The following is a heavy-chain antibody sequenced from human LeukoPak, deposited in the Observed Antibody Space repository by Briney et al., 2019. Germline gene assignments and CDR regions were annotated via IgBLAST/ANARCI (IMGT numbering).Heavy chain of an antibody. Sequence: ASVKVSCKASGYTFTGYYMHWVRQAPGQGLEWMVSINPNSGGTNYAQKFQGWVTMTRDTSISTAYMELSRLRSDDTAVYYCARAEQDILTGYYWFDPWGQGTLVTVSS. CDR2: INPNSGGT. D-gene: IGHD3-9*01. CDR1: GYTFTGYY. CDR3: ARAEQDILTGYYWFDP. V-gene: IGHV1-2*04. J-gene: IGHJ5*02.